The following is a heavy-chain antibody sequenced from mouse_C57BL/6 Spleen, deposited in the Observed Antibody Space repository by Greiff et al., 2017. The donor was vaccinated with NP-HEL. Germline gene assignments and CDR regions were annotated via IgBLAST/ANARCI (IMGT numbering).Heavy chain of an antibody. CDR2: IYPGDGDT. CDR3: ARGSHYYGSSYEFAY. V-gene: IGHV1-82*01. Sequence: VQLHQSGPELVKPGASVKISCKASGYAFSSSWMNWVKQRPGKGLEWIGRIYPGDGDTNYNGKFKGKATLTADKSSSTAYMQLSSLTSEDSAVYFCARGSHYYGSSYEFAYWGQGTLVTVSA. J-gene: IGHJ3*01. CDR1: GYAFSSSW. D-gene: IGHD1-1*01.